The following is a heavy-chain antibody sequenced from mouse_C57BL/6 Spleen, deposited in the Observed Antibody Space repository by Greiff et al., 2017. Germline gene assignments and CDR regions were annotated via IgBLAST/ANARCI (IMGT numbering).Heavy chain of an antibody. D-gene: IGHD2-1*01. J-gene: IGHJ3*01. CDR2: IDPSDSET. CDR1: GYTFTSYW. CDR3: ATYGKGVAY. Sequence: QVQLQQPGAELARPGSSVKLSCKASGYTFTSYWMLWVKQRPIQGLEWIGNIDPSDSETNYNQKFKDKATLTVDKSSSTAYMQLSSLTAEDSAVYYCATYGKGVAYWGQGTLVTVSA. V-gene: IGHV1-52*01.